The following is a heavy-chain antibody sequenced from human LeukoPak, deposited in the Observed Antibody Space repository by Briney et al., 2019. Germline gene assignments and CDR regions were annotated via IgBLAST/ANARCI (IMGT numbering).Heavy chain of an antibody. CDR3: AMGAVDTAMGDFGDY. Sequence: ASVKVSCKASGYTFTGYDINWVRQATGQGLEWMGWMNPNSGNTGYAQKFQGRVTMTRNTSISTAYMELSSLRSEDTAVYYCAMGAVDTAMGDFGDYWGQGTLVTVSS. CDR1: GYTFTGYD. D-gene: IGHD5-18*01. J-gene: IGHJ4*02. CDR2: MNPNSGNT. V-gene: IGHV1-8*01.